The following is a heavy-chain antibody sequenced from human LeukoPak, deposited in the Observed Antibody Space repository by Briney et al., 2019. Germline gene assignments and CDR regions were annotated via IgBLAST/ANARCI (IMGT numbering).Heavy chain of an antibody. D-gene: IGHD3-22*01. J-gene: IGHJ4*02. V-gene: IGHV4-59*01. CDR2: IYYSGST. CDR1: GFTFSNAW. CDR3: ARRSGVLDSRDSRYYFDH. Sequence: PGGSLRLSCAASGFTFSNAWMSWVRQAPGKGLEYIGYIYYSGSTDYNPSLKSRVTISLDTSKNQFSLNLTSVTAADTAVYYCARRSGVLDSRDSRYYFDHWGQGTLVTVSS.